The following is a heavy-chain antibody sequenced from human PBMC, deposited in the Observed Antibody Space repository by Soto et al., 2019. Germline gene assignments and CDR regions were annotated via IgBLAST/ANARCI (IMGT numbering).Heavy chain of an antibody. D-gene: IGHD2-21*02. Sequence: GASVKVSCKASGGTFSSYAISWVRQAPGQGLEWMGGIIPIFGTANYAQKFQGRVTITADESTSTAYMELSSLRSEDTAVYYCARVPLAYCGGDCYSDFDYWGQGTLVTVSS. J-gene: IGHJ4*02. CDR3: ARVPLAYCGGDCYSDFDY. V-gene: IGHV1-69*13. CDR1: GGTFSSYA. CDR2: IIPIFGTA.